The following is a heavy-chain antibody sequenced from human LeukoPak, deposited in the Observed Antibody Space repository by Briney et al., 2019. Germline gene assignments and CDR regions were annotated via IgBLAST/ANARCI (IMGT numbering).Heavy chain of an antibody. V-gene: IGHV3-66*01. D-gene: IGHD3-10*01. J-gene: IGHJ4*02. CDR3: ARAIVRGVSIFDY. Sequence: GGSLRLSCAASGFTVSSNYMSWVRQAPGKGLEWVSVIYSGGSTYYADSVKGRFTISRDNSKNTLYLQMSSLRAEDTAVYYCARAIVRGVSIFDYWGQGTLVTVSS. CDR2: IYSGGST. CDR1: GFTVSSNY.